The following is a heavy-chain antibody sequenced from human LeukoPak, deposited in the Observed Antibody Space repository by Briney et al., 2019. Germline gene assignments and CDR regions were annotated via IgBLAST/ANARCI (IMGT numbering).Heavy chain of an antibody. J-gene: IGHJ4*02. V-gene: IGHV1-8*01. Sequence: ASVKVSCKASGYTFTSYDINWVRQATGQGLEWMGWMNPNSGNTGYAQKFQGRVTMTRNTSISTAYMELSSLRSEDTAVYYCARGTPKKRPGSYYPVYFDYWGQGTLVTVSS. D-gene: IGHD1-26*01. CDR2: MNPNSGNT. CDR3: ARGTPKKRPGSYYPVYFDY. CDR1: GYTFTSYD.